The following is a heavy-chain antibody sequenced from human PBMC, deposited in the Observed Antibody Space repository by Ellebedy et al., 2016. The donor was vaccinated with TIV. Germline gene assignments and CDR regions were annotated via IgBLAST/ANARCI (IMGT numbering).Heavy chain of an antibody. CDR2: INKDGSED. CDR1: EFAFADEW. D-gene: IGHD2-8*02. V-gene: IGHV3-7*03. CDR3: VRGGARSSWYWRL. Sequence: PGGSLRLSCAASEFAFADEWMSWVRQAPGKGLEWVANINKDGSEDYYMDSVKGRFTISRDNTENSLFLEMSSLRAEDTAIYYCVRGGARSSWYWRLWGQGTLVTVSS. J-gene: IGHJ4*02.